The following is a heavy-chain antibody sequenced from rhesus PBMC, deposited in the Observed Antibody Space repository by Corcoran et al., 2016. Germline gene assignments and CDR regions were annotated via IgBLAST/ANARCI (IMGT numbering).Heavy chain of an antibody. CDR1: GGALSVSSH. V-gene: IGHV4-160*01. D-gene: IGHD4-17*01. CDR2: IYGRGGST. J-gene: IGHJ4*01. Sequence: QVQLQESGPGLVKPSETLSLTCTVPGGALSVSSHWTWYRQPPGKGLEWMGRIYGRGGSTNYNPSLKSRVTISRDTSKNQFSLKLSSVTAADTAVYYCARDNYGVFDYWGQGVLVTVSS. CDR3: ARDNYGVFDY.